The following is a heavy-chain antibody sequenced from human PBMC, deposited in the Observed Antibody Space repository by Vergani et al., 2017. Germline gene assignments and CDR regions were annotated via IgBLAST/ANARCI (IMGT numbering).Heavy chain of an antibody. CDR2: ISAYNGNT. CDR1: GYIFTTYG. D-gene: IGHD6-13*01. J-gene: IGHJ2*01. Sequence: QVQLVQSGAEVKKPGASVKVSCKASGYIFTTYGLSWLRQAPGQGLEWMGWISAYNGNTNYAQNFQARVTMTTDTSTGTAYMELRSLRSDDTAVYYCARARTAAGTLIWYVDLWGRGTLVTVAS. V-gene: IGHV1-18*01. CDR3: ARARTAAGTLIWYVDL.